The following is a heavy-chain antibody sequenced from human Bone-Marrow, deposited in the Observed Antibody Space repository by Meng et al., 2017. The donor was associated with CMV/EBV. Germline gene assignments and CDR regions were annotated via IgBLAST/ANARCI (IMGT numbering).Heavy chain of an antibody. CDR1: GFTFSSYA. D-gene: IGHD2-2*01. CDR2: ISYDGSNK. CDR3: ARTDIVVVPWVDP. Sequence: GGSLRLSCAASGFTFSSYAMHWVRQAPGKGLEWVAVISYDGSNKYYADSVKGRFTISRDNSKNTLYLQMNSLRAEDTAVYYCARTDIVVVPWVDPWGQGTLVTVSS. J-gene: IGHJ5*02. V-gene: IGHV3-30-3*01.